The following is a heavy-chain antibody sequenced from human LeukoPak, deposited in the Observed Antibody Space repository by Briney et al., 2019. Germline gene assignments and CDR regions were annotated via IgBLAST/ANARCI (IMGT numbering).Heavy chain of an antibody. V-gene: IGHV4-59*01. CDR2: IYNSGST. Sequence: SETLSLTCTVSGGSISSYYWNWIRQPPGKGLEWIGYIYNSGSTNNNPSLKSRVTISVDTSKKQFSLKLSSVTAADTAVYYCARETPYGSGSYPFDYWGQGSLVTVSS. J-gene: IGHJ4*02. CDR1: GGSISSYY. D-gene: IGHD3-10*01. CDR3: ARETPYGSGSYPFDY.